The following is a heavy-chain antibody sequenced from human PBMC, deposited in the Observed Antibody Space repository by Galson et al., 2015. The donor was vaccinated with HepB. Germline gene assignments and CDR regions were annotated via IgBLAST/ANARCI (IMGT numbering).Heavy chain of an antibody. Sequence: RQAPGKGLEWVSGISWNSGSIGYADSVKGRFTISRDNAKNSLYLQMNSLRAEDTALYYCAKDRGSNYYYGMAVWGQGTTVTVSS. CDR2: ISWNSGSI. D-gene: IGHD2-15*01. CDR3: AKDRGSNYYYGMAV. J-gene: IGHJ6*02. V-gene: IGHV3-9*01.